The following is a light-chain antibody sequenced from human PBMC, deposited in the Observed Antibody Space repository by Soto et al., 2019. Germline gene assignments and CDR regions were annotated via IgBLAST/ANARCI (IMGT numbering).Light chain of an antibody. Sequence: DIQMTPSPSSLPASVGDRVTITCRASQGIGNYLVWYQQKPGKVPKLLIYGASILQSGVPSRFSGSGSGTYFTLTIRSLQPEDAATYYCQKYDTVPWTFGQGTKVDIK. CDR2: GAS. CDR1: QGIGNY. V-gene: IGKV1-27*01. CDR3: QKYDTVPWT. J-gene: IGKJ1*01.